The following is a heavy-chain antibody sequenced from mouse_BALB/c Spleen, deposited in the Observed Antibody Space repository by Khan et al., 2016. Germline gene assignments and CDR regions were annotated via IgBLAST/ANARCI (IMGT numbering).Heavy chain of an antibody. V-gene: IGHV10-1*02. CDR2: IRSKSNSYAT. CDR3: VMDDNYLFFAY. D-gene: IGHD2-3*01. J-gene: IGHJ3*01. CDR1: GFTFNTYA. Sequence: EVPLVESSGGLVQPKGSLKLSCSASGFTFNTYAMNWVRQAPGKGLEWVARIRSKSNSYATYYADSVKDRFTISRDDSQSMLYLQMNDLKSEDTAMYYCVMDDNYLFFAYWGQGTLVTVSA.